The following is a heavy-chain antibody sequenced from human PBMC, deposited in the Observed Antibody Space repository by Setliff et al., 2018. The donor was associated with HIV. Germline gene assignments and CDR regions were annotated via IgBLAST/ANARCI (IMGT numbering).Heavy chain of an antibody. J-gene: IGHJ4*02. V-gene: IGHV4-38-2*01. CDR2: IYHSGST. Sequence: KASETLSLTCAVSGYSISSGYYWGWIRQPPGKGLERIGSIYHSGSTYYSPSLKSRVTISVVTSKNQFSLKLNSVTAADTAVYYCARHLPARYYDSSGYYYNDYWGQGTLVTVSS. CDR1: GYSISSGYY. CDR3: ARHLPARYYDSSGYYYNDY. D-gene: IGHD3-22*01.